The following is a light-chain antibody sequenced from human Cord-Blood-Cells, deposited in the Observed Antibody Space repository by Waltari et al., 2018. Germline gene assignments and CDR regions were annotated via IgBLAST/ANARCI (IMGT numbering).Light chain of an antibody. J-gene: IGLJ2*01. CDR3: SSYSSSSTLVV. Sequence: QSALNQPASVSGSPGQSITISCTGTSSDVGGSNYVSWYQQHPGKAPNSMFYDVSNRPSGVSNRFSGSKSGNTASLTISVLQADDEADYYCSSYSSSSTLVVFGGGTKLTVL. CDR2: DVS. CDR1: SSDVGGSNY. V-gene: IGLV2-14*01.